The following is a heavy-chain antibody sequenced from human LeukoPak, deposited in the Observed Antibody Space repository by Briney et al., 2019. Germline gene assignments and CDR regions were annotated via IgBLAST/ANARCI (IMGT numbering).Heavy chain of an antibody. V-gene: IGHV3-9*01. J-gene: IGHJ4*02. CDR2: ISWNSGSI. D-gene: IGHD3-16*02. Sequence: SGGSLRLSCAASGFTFSSYSMNWVRQAPGKGLEWVSGISWNSGSIGYADSVKGRFTISRDNAENSLYLQMNSLRAEDTALYYCAKAYYRHFDYWGQGTLVTVSS. CDR1: GFTFSSYS. CDR3: AKAYYRHFDY.